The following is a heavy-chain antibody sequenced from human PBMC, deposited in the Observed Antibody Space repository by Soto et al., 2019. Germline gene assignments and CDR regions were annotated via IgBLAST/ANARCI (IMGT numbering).Heavy chain of an antibody. J-gene: IGHJ6*03. CDR2: ISGSGGST. CDR3: AKVAGAVTNRYYYMDV. CDR1: GFTFSSYA. V-gene: IGHV3-23*01. D-gene: IGHD4-17*01. Sequence: EVQLLESGGGLVQPGGSLRLSCAASGFTFSSYAMSWVRQAPGKGLEWVSAISGSGGSTYYADSVKGRFTISEDNSKNTLHLQMNSLRAEDTAVYYCAKVAGAVTNRYYYMDVWGKGTTVTVSS.